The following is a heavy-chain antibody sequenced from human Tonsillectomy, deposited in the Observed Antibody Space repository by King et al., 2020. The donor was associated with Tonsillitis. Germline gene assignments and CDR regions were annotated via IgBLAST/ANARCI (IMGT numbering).Heavy chain of an antibody. V-gene: IGHV3-23*04. J-gene: IGHJ4*02. CDR1: GFTFSNYA. Sequence: VQLVESGGGLVQPGGSLRLSCAASGFTFSNYAISWVRQAPGKGLEWVSAISGSGGSTNYADSVKGRFTISRDNSKNTLYLQVNSLRAEDTAVYYCAKEYYDILTGYYARPFDYWGQGTLVTVTS. CDR2: ISGSGGST. D-gene: IGHD3-9*01. CDR3: AKEYYDILTGYYARPFDY.